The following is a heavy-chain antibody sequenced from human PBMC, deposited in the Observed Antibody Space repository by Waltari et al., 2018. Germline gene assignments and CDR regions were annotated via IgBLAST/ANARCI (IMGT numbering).Heavy chain of an antibody. CDR1: GFTFISYT. J-gene: IGHJ5*02. CDR2: ISSSSTYR. Sequence: EVQLVESGGGLVKPGRSLRLSCAASGFTFISYTMNCVRQSPGKGLEWVSSISSSSTYRSYADSVKGRFTISRDDAENSLYLQMDSRRAEDTAVYYCTRDLYGSGGDWFDPWGQGTLVTVSS. V-gene: IGHV3-21*01. CDR3: TRDLYGSGGDWFDP. D-gene: IGHD3-10*01.